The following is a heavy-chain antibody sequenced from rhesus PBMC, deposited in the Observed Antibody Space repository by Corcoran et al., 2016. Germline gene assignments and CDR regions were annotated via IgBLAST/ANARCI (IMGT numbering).Heavy chain of an antibody. CDR3: ARGDSSGWYRGWVDY. D-gene: IGHD6-31*01. V-gene: IGHV4-76*01. Sequence: QVQLQESGPGVVKPSETLSLTCAVSGGSISSGYDWSWIRQPPGKGLEWIGYIYGSSGSTNYNPSLNNGVTISKDASMNQFSLKLSSVTAADTAVYDCARGDSSGWYRGWVDYWGQGVLVTVSS. CDR2: IYGSSGST. CDR1: GGSISSGYD. J-gene: IGHJ4*01.